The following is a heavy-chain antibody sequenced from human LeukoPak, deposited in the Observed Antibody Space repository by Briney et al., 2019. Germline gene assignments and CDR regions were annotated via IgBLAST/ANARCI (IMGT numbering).Heavy chain of an antibody. CDR3: KSGGAAPGSFDY. Sequence: TGGSLRLSCAASGFTFSSYWMSWMRQAPGKGLEWVANIKYDGNEEYYVDSVKGRFTISRDNAKNSLYLQMNILRVEDTAVYYCKSGGAAPGSFDYWGQGTLVTVSP. D-gene: IGHD1-1*01. J-gene: IGHJ4*02. V-gene: IGHV3-7*01. CDR2: IKYDGNEE. CDR1: GFTFSSYW.